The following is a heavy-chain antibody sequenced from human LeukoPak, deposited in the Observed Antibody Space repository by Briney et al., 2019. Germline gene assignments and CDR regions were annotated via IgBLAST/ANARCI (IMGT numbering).Heavy chain of an antibody. V-gene: IGHV1-2*02. CDR1: GYTLTGYY. CDR3: ARDRVGSGWPRPYYFGV. D-gene: IGHD6-19*01. J-gene: IGHJ1*01. CDR2: INPNTGAT. Sequence: ASVKVCCKASGYTLTGYYLHWVRQAPGQGLEWMGWINPNTGATHSAQKFQGRITMTRDSSISTAYMDLSRLRSDDTAVYYCARDRVGSGWPRPYYFGVWGQGTLVTVSS.